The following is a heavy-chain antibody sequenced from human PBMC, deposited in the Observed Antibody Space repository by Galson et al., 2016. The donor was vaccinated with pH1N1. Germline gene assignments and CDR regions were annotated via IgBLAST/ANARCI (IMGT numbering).Heavy chain of an antibody. CDR3: ARQEFSDY. V-gene: IGHV5-51*01. CDR2: IYPGDSDT. D-gene: IGHD2/OR15-2a*01. CDR1: GYNFDRYW. J-gene: IGHJ4*02. Sequence: QSGAEVKKPGESLKISCKGSGYNFDRYWIGWVRQMPGKGLEWMGIIYPGDSDTRYSPSLQGQVSISADKSISTAYLQWSSLKASDTAMYCCARQEFSDYWGQGTLVIVSS.